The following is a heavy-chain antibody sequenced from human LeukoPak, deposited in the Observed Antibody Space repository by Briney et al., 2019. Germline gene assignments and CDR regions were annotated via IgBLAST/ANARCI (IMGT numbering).Heavy chain of an antibody. J-gene: IGHJ6*03. Sequence: PSETLSLTCTVSGGSISSSSYYWGWIRQPPGKGLEWIGSIYYSGSTNYNPSLKSRVTISVDTSKNQFSLKLSSVTAADTAVYYCAREPRGNCSSTSCPFYYYMDVWGKGTTVTVSS. V-gene: IGHV4-39*07. CDR3: AREPRGNCSSTSCPFYYYMDV. D-gene: IGHD2-2*01. CDR2: IYYSGST. CDR1: GGSISSSSYY.